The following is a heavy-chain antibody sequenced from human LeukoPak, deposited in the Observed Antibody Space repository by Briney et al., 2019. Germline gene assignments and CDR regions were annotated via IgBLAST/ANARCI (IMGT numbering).Heavy chain of an antibody. J-gene: IGHJ6*02. D-gene: IGHD4-17*01. CDR3: ARQSVYGDSYYYYGMDV. CDR2: IYPGDSDT. V-gene: IGHV5-51*01. CDR1: GYSFTSYW. Sequence: GESLKISCRGSGYSFTSYWIGWVRQMTGKGLEWMGIIYPGDSDTRYSPSFQGQVTISADKSISTAYLQWSSLKASDTAMYYCARQSVYGDSYYYYGMDVWGQGTTVTVSS.